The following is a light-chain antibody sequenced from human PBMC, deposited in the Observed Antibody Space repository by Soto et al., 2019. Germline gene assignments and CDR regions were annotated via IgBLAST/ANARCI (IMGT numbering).Light chain of an antibody. CDR3: QQYGTSPWT. Sequence: EIVLTQSPGTLSLFPGERATLSCRATQSVNSDYLVWYQQKPGQAPRLLIYIASRRATGIPDRFSGSGSGTDFTLTINSLEPEDFAVYYCQQYGTSPWTFGQGTKVEIK. V-gene: IGKV3-20*01. CDR2: IAS. CDR1: QSVNSDY. J-gene: IGKJ1*01.